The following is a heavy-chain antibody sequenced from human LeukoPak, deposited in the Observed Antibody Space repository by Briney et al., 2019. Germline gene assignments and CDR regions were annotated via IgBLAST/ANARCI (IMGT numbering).Heavy chain of an antibody. J-gene: IGHJ4*02. CDR2: IKSKGGGGTT. CDR3: TTDLPTLGSGEMDY. Sequence: GGSLRLSCAASGFTLSNAWMSWVRQAPGKGLEWVGRIKSKGGGGTTDYAAPVKGRFTISRDDSKNTPYLQMNSLKTEDTAVYYCTTDLPTLGSGEMDYWGQGTLVTVSS. D-gene: IGHD3-10*01. CDR1: GFTLSNAW. V-gene: IGHV3-15*01.